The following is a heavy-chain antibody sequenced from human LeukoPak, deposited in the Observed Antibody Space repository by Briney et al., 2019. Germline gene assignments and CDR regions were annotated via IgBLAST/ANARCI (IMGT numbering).Heavy chain of an antibody. CDR3: AREPRLRYFDWLPNYFDY. CDR2: IIPIFGTA. D-gene: IGHD3-9*01. V-gene: IGHV1-69*13. J-gene: IGHJ4*02. Sequence: SVKVSCQASGGTFSSYAISWVRQAPGQGLEWMGGIIPIFGTANYAQKFQGRVTITADESTSTAYMELSSLGSEDTAVYYCAREPRLRYFDWLPNYFDYWGQGTLVTVSS. CDR1: GGTFSSYA.